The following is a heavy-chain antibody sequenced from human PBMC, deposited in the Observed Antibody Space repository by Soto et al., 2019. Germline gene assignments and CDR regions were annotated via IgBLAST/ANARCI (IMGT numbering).Heavy chain of an antibody. J-gene: IGHJ4*02. D-gene: IGHD2-21*01. CDR2: IYHSGDT. V-gene: IGHV4-39*01. Sequence: LLQESGPGLVKASETLSLTCNVSGDSISSTRYYWAWIRQPPGKGLEWVGGIYHSGDTYYNPSLKRRVTISVDPSKNQFSLKVRSVTAADPAVYYCARHVILWLGFDYWGQGTLVTASS. CDR3: ARHVILWLGFDY. CDR1: GDSISSTRYY.